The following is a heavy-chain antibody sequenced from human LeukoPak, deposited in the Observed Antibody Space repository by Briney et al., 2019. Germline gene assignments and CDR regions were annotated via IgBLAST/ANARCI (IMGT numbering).Heavy chain of an antibody. CDR2: ISSTSSYI. D-gene: IGHD1-26*01. J-gene: IGHJ4*02. V-gene: IGHV3-21*01. CDR1: GFTFSSYF. CDR3: ARHRGSYETKGYFDY. Sequence: GRSLRLSCAASGFTFSSYFMNWVRQAPGKGLEWVSAISSTSSYIYYADSLKGRFTISRDNAKNSLYLQMNSLRAEDTAAYYCARHRGSYETKGYFDYWGQGTLVNVSS.